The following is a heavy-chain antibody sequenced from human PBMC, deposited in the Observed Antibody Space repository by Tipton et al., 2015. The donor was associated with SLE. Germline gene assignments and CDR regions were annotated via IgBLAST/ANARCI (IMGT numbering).Heavy chain of an antibody. V-gene: IGHV4-4*07. CDR1: GGSISSYY. D-gene: IGHD3-10*01. CDR2: IYTSGST. CDR3: ARPISTYYYGSGSYYTN. J-gene: IGHJ4*02. Sequence: TLSLTCTVSGGSISSYYWSRLRQPAGKGLEWFGRIYTSGSTNYNPSLKSRVTISVDTSKNQFSLKLSSVTAADTAVYYCARPISTYYYGSGSYYTNWGQGTLVTVSS.